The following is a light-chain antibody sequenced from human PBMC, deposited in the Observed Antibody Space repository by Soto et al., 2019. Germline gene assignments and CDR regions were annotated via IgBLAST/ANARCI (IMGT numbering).Light chain of an antibody. CDR3: QQYNNWPQT. CDR2: KAS. V-gene: IGKV1-5*03. CDR1: QTISTW. Sequence: IQMTQSPSTLSASVGDRVTFTCRASQTISTWLAWYQQKPGEAPKLLIYKASTLEVGVPSRFSASGSGTEFTLTINTLQPADFATYYCQQYNNWPQTFGQGTKVEIK. J-gene: IGKJ1*01.